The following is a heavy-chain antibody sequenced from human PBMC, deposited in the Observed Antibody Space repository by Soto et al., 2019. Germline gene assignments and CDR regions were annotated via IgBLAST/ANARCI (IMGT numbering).Heavy chain of an antibody. Sequence: SSVKVYCKASGGTLTNHAISWVRPAPGQGLEWMGVILPFFKATNYAQKFQGRATITPGHSINTAHIDPYSLTSEDTAGYYCAGDVTVNYYVSTYYYYSMDVWGQGTTVSVSS. CDR1: GGTLTNHA. D-gene: IGHD3-10*02. CDR2: ILPFFKAT. J-gene: IGHJ6*02. CDR3: AGDVTVNYYVSTYYYYSMDV. V-gene: IGHV1-69*13.